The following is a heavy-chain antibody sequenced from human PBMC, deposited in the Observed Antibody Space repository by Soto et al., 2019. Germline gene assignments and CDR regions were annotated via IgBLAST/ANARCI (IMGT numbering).Heavy chain of an antibody. D-gene: IGHD5-18*01. CDR1: GGSISSGAYS. Sequence: PSETLSLTCAVSGGSISSGAYSWSWIRQPPGKGLEWVGYIYHSGSTYYNPSLKSRVTISVDTSKNQFSLKLSSVTAADTAVYYCARKGGQLWSKFDYWGQGTLVTVSS. CDR2: IYHSGST. V-gene: IGHV4-30-2*01. J-gene: IGHJ4*02. CDR3: ARKGGQLWSKFDY.